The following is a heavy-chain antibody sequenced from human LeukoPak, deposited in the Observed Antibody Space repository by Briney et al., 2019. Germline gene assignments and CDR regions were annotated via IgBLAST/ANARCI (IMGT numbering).Heavy chain of an antibody. CDR1: GGSINSRSYY. CDR2: VYYGGTT. V-gene: IGHV4-39*01. D-gene: IGHD4-17*01. J-gene: IGHJ6*03. CDR3: ARRATTVTTGYYYYYMDV. Sequence: KPSETLSLTCTVSGGSINSRSYYWGWIRQPPGKELEWIGSVYYGGTTYYNPSLKSRVTISEDTSKNQFSLKLSSVTAADTAVYYCARRATTVTTGYYYYYMDVWGKGTTVTVSS.